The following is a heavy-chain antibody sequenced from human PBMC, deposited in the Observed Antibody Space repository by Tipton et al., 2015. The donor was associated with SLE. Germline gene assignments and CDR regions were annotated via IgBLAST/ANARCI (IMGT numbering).Heavy chain of an antibody. J-gene: IGHJ3*02. CDR1: GDSISSYY. CDR3: ARGPYCSSTSCYTAAASDI. CDR2: IYYSGST. V-gene: IGHV4-59*01. D-gene: IGHD2-2*02. Sequence: TLSLTCTVSGDSISSYYWSWIRQPPGKGLEWIGYIYYSGSTNYNPSLKSRVTISVDTAKNQFSLKLSSVTAADTAVYYCARGPYCSSTSCYTAAASDIWGEGMMVTVSS.